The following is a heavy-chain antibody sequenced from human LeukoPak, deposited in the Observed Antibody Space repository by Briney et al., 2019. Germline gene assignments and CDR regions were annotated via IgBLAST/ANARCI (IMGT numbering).Heavy chain of an antibody. CDR3: ARVHYYDSSGYYLYYYYYMDV. V-gene: IGHV3-30*04. D-gene: IGHD3-22*01. J-gene: IGHJ6*03. CDR1: GFTFSSYA. Sequence: GGSLRLSCAASGFTFSSYAMHWVRQAPGKGLEWVAVISYDGSNKYYADSVKGRFTISRDNSKNTLYLQMNSLRAEDTAVYYCARVHYYDSSGYYLYYYYYMDVWGKGTTVTISS. CDR2: ISYDGSNK.